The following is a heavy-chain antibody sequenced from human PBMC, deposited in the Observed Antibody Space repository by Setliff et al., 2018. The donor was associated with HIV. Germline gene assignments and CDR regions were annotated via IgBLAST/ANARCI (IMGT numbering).Heavy chain of an antibody. Sequence: PGESLKISCVASGFTFRNSAVSWIRQAPGKGLQWVSAVSGSGATTYYAASVKGRFTISRDNLKSMVYLQMNSLRAEDTAIYYCAKDHAGGGYHDILPPSWGQGTMGTVSS. CDR1: GFTFRNSA. D-gene: IGHD3-9*01. CDR3: AKDHAGGGYHDILPPS. V-gene: IGHV3-23*01. CDR2: VSGSGATT. J-gene: IGHJ3*01.